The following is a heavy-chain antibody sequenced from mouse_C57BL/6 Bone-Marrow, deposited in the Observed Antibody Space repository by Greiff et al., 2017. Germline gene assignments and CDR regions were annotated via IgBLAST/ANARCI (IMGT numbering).Heavy chain of an antibody. CDR2: IYPRDGST. CDR3: ARLDFDGSGGDWYFDV. Sequence: QVQLQQSGPELVKPGASVKLSCKASGYTFTSYDINWVKQRPGQGLEWIGWIYPRDGSTKYNEKFKGKATLTVDTSSSTAYMELHSLTSEDSAVYFCARLDFDGSGGDWYFDVWGTGTTVTVSS. CDR1: GYTFTSYD. J-gene: IGHJ1*03. D-gene: IGHD1-1*01. V-gene: IGHV1-85*01.